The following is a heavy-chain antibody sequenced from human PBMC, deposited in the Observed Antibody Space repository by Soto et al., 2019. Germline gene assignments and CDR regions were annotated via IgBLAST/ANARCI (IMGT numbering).Heavy chain of an antibody. V-gene: IGHV3-48*01. CDR3: ARETQCLNWFVP. CDR1: GFTFSSYS. CDR2: ISSSSSTI. D-gene: IGHD6-19*01. J-gene: IGHJ5*02. Sequence: GGSVRLSCAASGFTFSSYSMNWVRQAPGKGLEWVSYISSSSSTIYYADSVKGRFTISRDNAKNSLYLQMNSLRAEDTAVYYCARETQCLNWFVPWGQGTLVTVSS.